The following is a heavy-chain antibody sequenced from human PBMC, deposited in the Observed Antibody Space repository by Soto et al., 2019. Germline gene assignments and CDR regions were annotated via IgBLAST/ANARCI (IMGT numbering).Heavy chain of an antibody. CDR1: GFTFSSYW. V-gene: IGHV3-7*03. J-gene: IGHJ6*02. Sequence: GGSMRLSCAASGFTFSSYWTSWVRQAPGKGMEWVANIKQDGSEKYYVDSVKGRFTMSRDNAKNSLYLQMNSLRAEDTAVYYCAKDTLYYDFWSGYPRAHYGMDVWGQGTTVTVSS. D-gene: IGHD3-3*01. CDR3: AKDTLYYDFWSGYPRAHYGMDV. CDR2: IKQDGSEK.